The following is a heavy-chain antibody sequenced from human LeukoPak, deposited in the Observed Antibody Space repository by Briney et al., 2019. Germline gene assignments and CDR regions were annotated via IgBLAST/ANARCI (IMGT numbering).Heavy chain of an antibody. CDR2: IRGSGTT. CDR1: GFTFSTYW. V-gene: IGHV3-69-1*01. CDR3: ARDYDYGFDN. Sequence: GGSLRLSCAASGFTFSTYWMHWVRQAPGKGLEWISHIRGSGTTDYADSVKGRFTISRDNAKNSLYLQLSSLRAEDTAVYYCARDYDYGFDNWGQGTLVTVSS. J-gene: IGHJ4*02. D-gene: IGHD4-17*01.